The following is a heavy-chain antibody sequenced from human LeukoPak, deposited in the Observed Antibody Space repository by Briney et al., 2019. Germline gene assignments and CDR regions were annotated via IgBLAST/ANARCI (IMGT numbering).Heavy chain of an antibody. Sequence: PSETLSLTCTVSGDSVSSSSYYWDWIRQPPGKGLEWIGNIYYSGTTHYNPSLKSRVTISVDTSKNQFSLKLRSVTAADTAVYYRARRYYYGSGSPEYWGQGILVTVSS. J-gene: IGHJ4*02. CDR1: GDSVSSSSYY. V-gene: IGHV4-39*01. CDR3: ARRYYYGSGSPEY. CDR2: IYYSGTT. D-gene: IGHD3-10*01.